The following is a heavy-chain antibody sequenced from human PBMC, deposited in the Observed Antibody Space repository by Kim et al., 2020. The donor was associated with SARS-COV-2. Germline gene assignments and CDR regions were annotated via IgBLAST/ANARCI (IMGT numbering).Heavy chain of an antibody. V-gene: IGHV4-31*03. J-gene: IGHJ4*02. CDR1: GGSISSGGYY. D-gene: IGHD5-12*01. Sequence: SETLSLTCTVSGGSISSGGYYWSWIRQHPGKGLEWIGYIYYSGSTYYNPSLKSRVTISVDTSKNQFSLKLSSVTAADTAVYYCARDLGDGYKAGVGYWGQGTLVTVSS. CDR3: ARDLGDGYKAGVGY. CDR2: IYYSGST.